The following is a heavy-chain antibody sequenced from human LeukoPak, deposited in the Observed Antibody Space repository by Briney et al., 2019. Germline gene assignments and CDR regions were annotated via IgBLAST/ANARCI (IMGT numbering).Heavy chain of an antibody. V-gene: IGHV4-39*01. J-gene: IGHJ4*02. D-gene: IGHD6-13*01. CDR2: VYDSGST. CDR1: VGSISGSGYY. Sequence: SETLSLTCTVSVGSISGSGYYWGWIRQPPGKGLEWIGSVYDSGSTSYNPSLKSRVTIHVDTSKNQFSLRLSSVTAADTAEYYCARHGGAAAGLDYCGQGILVTVSS. CDR3: ARHGGAAAGLDY.